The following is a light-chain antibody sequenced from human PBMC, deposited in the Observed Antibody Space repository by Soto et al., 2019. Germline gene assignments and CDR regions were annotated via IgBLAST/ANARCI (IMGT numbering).Light chain of an antibody. CDR1: QSVTSNY. Sequence: EIVLTQSPGTLSLSPGERVTLSCRASQSVTSNYFAWYQQKPGQAPRLLIYGASSRATGIPDRFSGSGSGTDFTLTISRLEPEDFSVDYCQQYGGSPRVTFGGGTKVEIK. J-gene: IGKJ4*01. V-gene: IGKV3-20*01. CDR3: QQYGGSPRVT. CDR2: GAS.